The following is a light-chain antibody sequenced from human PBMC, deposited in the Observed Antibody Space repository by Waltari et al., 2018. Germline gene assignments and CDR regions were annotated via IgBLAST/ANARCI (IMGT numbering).Light chain of an antibody. Sequence: DIVMTQSPLSLPVTPGEPASISCRSTQSLLHSNGYNYLDWYLQKPGQSPHLLIYLGSNRASGVPDRFSGSGSGTDFTLKISRVEAEDVGLYYCMQALQTPNTFGQGTKLEIK. V-gene: IGKV2-28*01. CDR3: MQALQTPNT. CDR1: QSLLHSNGYNY. J-gene: IGKJ2*01. CDR2: LGS.